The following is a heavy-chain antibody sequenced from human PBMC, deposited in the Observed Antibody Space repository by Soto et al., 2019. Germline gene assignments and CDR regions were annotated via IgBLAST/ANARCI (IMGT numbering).Heavy chain of an antibody. Sequence: LRLSCAGYGFTLSDHYIDWVRQAPGKGLEWVGRSRDKPQGYSTAYAASVKGRFTTSRDESKNSAYLQMNSLKTEDTAVYYCVRATYFSDSSGYTRCLDYWGQGTLVTVSS. J-gene: IGHJ4*02. CDR3: VRATYFSDSSGYTRCLDY. V-gene: IGHV3-72*01. CDR2: SRDKPQGYST. CDR1: GFTLSDHY. D-gene: IGHD3-22*01.